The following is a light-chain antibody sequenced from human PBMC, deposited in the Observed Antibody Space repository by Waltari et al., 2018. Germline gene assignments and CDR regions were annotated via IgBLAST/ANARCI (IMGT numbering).Light chain of an antibody. CDR1: SSNIGQSF. J-gene: IGLJ3*02. CDR2: NNN. V-gene: IGLV1-47*01. CDR3: AAWDDSLSGRV. Sequence: QPVLTQPPPASGTPGQTVPISCSGSSSNIGQSFVKWYQQFPGTAPKIPIFNNNKRPSGVPDRFSGSKSGTSASLAISGLRSEDEADYYCAAWDDSLSGRVFGGGTKLTV.